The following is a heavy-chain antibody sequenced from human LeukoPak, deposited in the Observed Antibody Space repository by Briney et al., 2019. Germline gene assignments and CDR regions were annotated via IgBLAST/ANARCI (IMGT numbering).Heavy chain of an antibody. V-gene: IGHV4-38-2*01. CDR2: IYHSGNT. CDR3: ARSNSLYYGPYMGV. Sequence: SETLSLTCDVSGYSINSVYYCAWIRQPPGKGLEWIGSIYHSGNTYQSPSLKSRVTISLDTSKNQFSLNLHPVTAADTAVNYCARSNSLYYGPYMGVWGKGTTIIVSS. CDR1: GYSINSVYY. D-gene: IGHD3-10*01. J-gene: IGHJ6*03.